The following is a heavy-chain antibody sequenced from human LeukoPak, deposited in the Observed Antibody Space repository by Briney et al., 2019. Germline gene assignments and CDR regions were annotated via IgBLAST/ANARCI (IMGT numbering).Heavy chain of an antibody. J-gene: IGHJ4*02. Sequence: SETLSLTCAVSGGSISSSNWWSWVRQPPGKGLEWIGEIYHSGNTYYTPSLKSRVTISVDKSKNHFSLKLISVTAADTAVYYCATSFEYSSSFRPPAFWGQGTLVTVSS. CDR3: ATSFEYSSSFRPPAF. D-gene: IGHD6-6*01. CDR2: IYHSGNT. CDR1: GGSISSSNW. V-gene: IGHV4-4*02.